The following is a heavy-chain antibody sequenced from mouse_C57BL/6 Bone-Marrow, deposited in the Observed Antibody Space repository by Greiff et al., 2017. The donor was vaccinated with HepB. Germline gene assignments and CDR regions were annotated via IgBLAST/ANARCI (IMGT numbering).Heavy chain of an antibody. CDR3: AKKNYYGGCYAIDY. CDR2: IGTGSGST. Sequence: VQLVESGAELVKPGASVKISCKASGYTFTDYYINWVKQTPGKGLEWIGKIGTGSGSTYYHEKFKGKATLTTDKASNTPYLQLSSLTSEDTAMYFCAKKNYYGGCYAIDYWGQGTTLTVSS. CDR1: GYTFTDYY. V-gene: IGHV1-77*01. D-gene: IGHD1-1*01. J-gene: IGHJ2*01.